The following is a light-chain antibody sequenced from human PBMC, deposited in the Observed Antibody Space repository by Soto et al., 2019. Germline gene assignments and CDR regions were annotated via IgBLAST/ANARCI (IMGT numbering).Light chain of an antibody. Sequence: DIVLTQSPGTLSLSPGERASLSCRASESFSSYLARYQQKPGQAPRLLIYTASNRATDIPDRFSGSGSGTDFTLTISRLEPEDSAVYYCQQYGSSLWTFGQGTKVEIK. CDR2: TAS. CDR1: ESFSSY. J-gene: IGKJ1*01. CDR3: QQYGSSLWT. V-gene: IGKV3-20*01.